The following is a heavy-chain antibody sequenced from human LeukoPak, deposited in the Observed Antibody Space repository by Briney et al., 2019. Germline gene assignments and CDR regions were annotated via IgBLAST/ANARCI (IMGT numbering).Heavy chain of an antibody. CDR1: GVSISSYY. CDR3: ARDRGGGYGVDY. V-gene: IGHV4-59*01. D-gene: IGHD5-12*01. CDR2: IYYSGST. Sequence: SETLSLTCTVSGVSISSYYWSWIRQPPGKGLEWIGYIYYSGSTNYNPSLKSRVTISVDTSKNQFSLKLSSVTAADTAVYYCARDRGGGYGVDYWGQGTLVTVSS. J-gene: IGHJ4*02.